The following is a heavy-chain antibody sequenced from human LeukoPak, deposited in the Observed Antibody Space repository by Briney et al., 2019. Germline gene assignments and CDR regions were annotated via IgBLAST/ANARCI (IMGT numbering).Heavy chain of an antibody. V-gene: IGHV1-3*01. CDR2: INAGNGNT. D-gene: IGHD4-11*01. J-gene: IGHJ6*02. CDR1: GYNFISYE. CDR3: ARDTPYSKGDYYGMDV. Sequence: ASVKVSCKASGYNFISYEISWVRQAPGQRLEWMGWINAGNGNTKYSQKFQGRVTITRDTSASTAYMELSSLRSEDTAVYYCARDTPYSKGDYYGMDVWGQGTTVTVSS.